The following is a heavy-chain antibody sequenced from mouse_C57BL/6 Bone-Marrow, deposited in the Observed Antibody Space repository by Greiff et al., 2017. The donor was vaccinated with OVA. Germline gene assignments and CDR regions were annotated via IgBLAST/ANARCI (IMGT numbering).Heavy chain of an antibody. CDR3: ARWGDYEENYAMDY. J-gene: IGHJ4*01. CDR2: IYPGSGNT. D-gene: IGHD2-4*01. Sequence: VKLMESGAELVRPGASVKLSCKASGYTFTDYYINWVKQRPGQGLEWIARIYPGSGNTYYNEKFKGKATLTAEKSSSTAYMQLSRLTSEDSAVYFCARWGDYEENYAMDYWGQGTSVTVSS. CDR1: GYTFTDYY. V-gene: IGHV1-76*01.